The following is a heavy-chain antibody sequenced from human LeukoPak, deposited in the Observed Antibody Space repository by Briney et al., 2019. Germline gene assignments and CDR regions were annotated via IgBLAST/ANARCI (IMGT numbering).Heavy chain of an antibody. Sequence: SETLFLTCAVYGGSFSGYYWSWIRQPPGKGLEWIGEINHSGSTNYNPSLKSRVTISVDTSKNQFSLKLSSVTAADTAVYYCARGGVAARPPYDYWGQGTLVTVSS. CDR1: GGSFSGYY. V-gene: IGHV4-34*01. CDR3: ARGGVAARPPYDY. D-gene: IGHD6-6*01. CDR2: INHSGST. J-gene: IGHJ4*02.